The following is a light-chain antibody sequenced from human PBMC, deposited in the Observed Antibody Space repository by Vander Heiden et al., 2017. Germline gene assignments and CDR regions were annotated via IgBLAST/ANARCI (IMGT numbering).Light chain of an antibody. J-gene: IGKJ3*01. CDR1: QSVSSN. V-gene: IGKV3D-15*01. CDR3: QQDDNWPAT. CDR2: GAS. Sequence: EIVITQSPAPLSVSPGERATLPCRASQSVSSNLAWYQQKPGQAPRLLISGASTRATGIPARFSGSGSGTEFTLTISSLQSEDFAVYYCQQDDNWPATFGHGTKVDIK.